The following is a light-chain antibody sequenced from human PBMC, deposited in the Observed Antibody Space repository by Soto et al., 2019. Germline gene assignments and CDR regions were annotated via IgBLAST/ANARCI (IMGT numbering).Light chain of an antibody. J-gene: IGKJ2*01. V-gene: IGKV1-6*01. CDR2: AIS. CDR1: QDVRND. Sequence: AVQMTQSPSSLSASVGDRVTITCRASQDVRNDLGWYQQKPGQAPKLLIYAISTLQSGVPSRFSGSGSGTDFTLTISSLQPEDSATYYCQQDDTYPYTFGQGTNLEIK. CDR3: QQDDTYPYT.